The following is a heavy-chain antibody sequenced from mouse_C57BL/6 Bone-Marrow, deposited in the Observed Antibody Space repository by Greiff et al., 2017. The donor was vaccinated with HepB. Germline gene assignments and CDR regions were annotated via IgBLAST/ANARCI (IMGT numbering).Heavy chain of an antibody. D-gene: IGHD2-1*01. V-gene: IGHV2-6*01. CDR2: IWGVGSI. CDR3: ASIYYGFAY. J-gene: IGHJ3*01. CDR1: GFSLTSYG. Sequence: VQRVESGPGLVAPSQSLSITCTVSGFSLTSYGVDWVRQSPGKGLEWLGVIWGVGSINYNSALKSRLSISKDNSKSQVFLKMNSLQTDDTAMYYCASIYYGFAYWGQGTRVTVSA.